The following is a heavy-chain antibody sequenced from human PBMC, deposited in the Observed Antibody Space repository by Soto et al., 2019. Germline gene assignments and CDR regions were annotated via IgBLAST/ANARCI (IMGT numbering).Heavy chain of an antibody. CDR3: AGEKTPVSPHYVYYGLDV. CDR1: GGSMRSFS. D-gene: IGHD3-10*02. V-gene: IGHV4-59*01. Sequence: QVQLQESGPGVVEPSETLSLTCTVSGGSMRSFSWSWIRQAPGKGLEWIGYVYYSGGTNYSPSFKSRVTSSVDTTANQCSLKLNSVTAADTAVYYCAGEKTPVSPHYVYYGLDVWGQGTTVTISS. J-gene: IGHJ6*02. CDR2: VYYSGGT.